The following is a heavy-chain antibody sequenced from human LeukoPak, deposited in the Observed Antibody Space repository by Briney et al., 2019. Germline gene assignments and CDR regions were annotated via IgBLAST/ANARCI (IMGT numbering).Heavy chain of an antibody. J-gene: IGHJ5*02. CDR3: ARTKPQNYYGSGSYYYSGNWFDP. CDR2: INHSGST. CDR1: GGSFSGYY. D-gene: IGHD3-10*01. Sequence: SETLSLTCAVYGGSFSGYYWSWIRQPPGKGLEWIGEINHSGSTNYNPSLKSRVTISVDTSKNQFSLKLSSVTAADTAVYYCARTKPQNYYGSGSYYYSGNWFDPWGQGTLVTASS. V-gene: IGHV4-34*01.